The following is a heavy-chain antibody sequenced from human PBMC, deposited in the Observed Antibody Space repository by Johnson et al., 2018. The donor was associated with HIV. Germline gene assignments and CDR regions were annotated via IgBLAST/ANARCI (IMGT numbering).Heavy chain of an antibody. CDR2: ISSSGSTK. V-gene: IGHV3-48*02. CDR1: GFTFDDYG. D-gene: IGHD3-22*01. Sequence: VHLVESGGGVLRPGGSLRLSCATSGFTFDDYGMNWVRQAPGKGLEWVSHISSSGSTKKYADSVRGRLTVSRDNAKNSLYLQMNSLRDEDTAVYYCARVIDQYFDSILDDAFDIWGQGTLVTVSS. CDR3: ARVIDQYFDSILDDAFDI. J-gene: IGHJ3*02.